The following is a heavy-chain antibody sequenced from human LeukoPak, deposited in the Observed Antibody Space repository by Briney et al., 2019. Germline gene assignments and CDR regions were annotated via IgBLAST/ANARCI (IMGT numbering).Heavy chain of an antibody. D-gene: IGHD1-26*01. J-gene: IGHJ3*02. CDR2: INPNSGNT. Sequence: ASVKVSCKASGYTFTSYDINWVRHPTGQGLELMGCINPNSGNTGYAQKFQGRVTMTRNTSISTAYMELSSLRSEDTAVYYCARVLHPGGGSYYDAFDIWGQGTMVTVSS. CDR3: ARVLHPGGGSYYDAFDI. CDR1: GYTFTSYD. V-gene: IGHV1-8*01.